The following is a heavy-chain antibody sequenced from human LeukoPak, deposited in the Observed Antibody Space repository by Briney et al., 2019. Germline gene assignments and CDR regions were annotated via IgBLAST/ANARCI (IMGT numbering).Heavy chain of an antibody. CDR2: IIPIFGTA. D-gene: IGHD5-24*01. J-gene: IGHJ6*03. CDR1: GGTFSSYA. CDR3: ARGEMATIGHYYYMDV. V-gene: IGHV1-69*05. Sequence: GASVKVSCKASGGTFSSYAISWVRQAPGQGLEWMGGIIPIFGTANYAQKFQGRVTITTDESTSTAYMELSSLRSEDTAVYYCARGEMATIGHYYYMDVWGKGTTVTVSS.